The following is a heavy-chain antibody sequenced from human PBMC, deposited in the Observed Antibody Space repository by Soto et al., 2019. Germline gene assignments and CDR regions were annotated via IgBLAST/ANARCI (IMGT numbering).Heavy chain of an antibody. Sequence: SETLSLTCTVSGGSISSGAYYWSWIRQHPGKGLEWIAYIFYSGSTYYNPSLKSRVTISIDTSKNQFCLKLSSVTAADTAVYYCARGSGSSTPFDPWGQGTVVTVSS. CDR1: GGSISSGAYY. CDR3: ARGSGSSTPFDP. D-gene: IGHD6-6*01. J-gene: IGHJ5*02. V-gene: IGHV4-31*03. CDR2: IFYSGST.